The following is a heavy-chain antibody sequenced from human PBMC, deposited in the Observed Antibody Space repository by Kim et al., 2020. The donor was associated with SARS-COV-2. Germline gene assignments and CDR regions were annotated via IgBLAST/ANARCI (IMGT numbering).Heavy chain of an antibody. CDR2: IYPGDSDT. Sequence: GESLKISCKGSGYSFTSYWIGWVRQMPGKGLEWMGIIYPGDSDTRYSPSFQGQVTISADKSISTAYLQWSSLKASDTAMYYCASSRQRTYNNLNYFDYWGQGTLVTVSS. J-gene: IGHJ4*02. V-gene: IGHV5-51*01. D-gene: IGHD1-20*01. CDR3: ASSRQRTYNNLNYFDY. CDR1: GYSFTSYW.